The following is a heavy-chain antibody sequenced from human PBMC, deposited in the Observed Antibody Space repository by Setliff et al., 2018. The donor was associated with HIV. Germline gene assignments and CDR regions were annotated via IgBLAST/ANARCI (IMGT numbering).Heavy chain of an antibody. V-gene: IGHV4-59*04. D-gene: IGHD6-13*01. CDR3: GGSSRWGFVY. CDR2: IYASGSI. J-gene: IGHJ4*02. CDR1: GGSISSHC. Sequence: PSETLSLTCTVSGGSISSHCWSWIRQSPGKALEWIGYIYASGSIIYNPSLKSRVTMSVDSSKNQFSLKLSSVTAADRAVYYCGGSSRWGFVYWGQGTLVTVSS.